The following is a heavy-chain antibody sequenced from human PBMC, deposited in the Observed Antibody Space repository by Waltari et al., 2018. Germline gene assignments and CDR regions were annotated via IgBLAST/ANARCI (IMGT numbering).Heavy chain of an antibody. CDR1: GYSLSSGSY. CDR2: IYHSGST. V-gene: IGHV4-38-2*01. CDR3: ARGAQWLAFDP. Sequence: QVQLQESGPGLVKPSETLSPTCAVSGYSLSSGSYWGWIRQPPGKGLEWIGSIYHSGSTYYNPSLKSRVTISVDTSKNQFSLKLSSVTAADTAVYYCARGAQWLAFDPWGQGTLVTVSS. D-gene: IGHD6-19*01. J-gene: IGHJ5*02.